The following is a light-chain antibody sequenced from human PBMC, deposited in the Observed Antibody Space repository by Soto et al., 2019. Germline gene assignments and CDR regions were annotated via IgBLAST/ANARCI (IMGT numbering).Light chain of an antibody. Sequence: DIVMTQSPLSLSVTPGEPASISCRSSQSLLHSDGDTYLEWYLQKPGQSPQVLIFLGSNRASGVPDRFSANGSGTEFTLKISRVEAEDVGVYFCMQARQSPWTFGQGTKVEIK. CDR1: QSLLHSDGDTY. CDR2: LGS. J-gene: IGKJ1*01. V-gene: IGKV2-28*01. CDR3: MQARQSPWT.